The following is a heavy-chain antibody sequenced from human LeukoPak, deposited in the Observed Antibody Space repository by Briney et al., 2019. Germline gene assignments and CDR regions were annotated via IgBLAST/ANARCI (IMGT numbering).Heavy chain of an antibody. J-gene: IGHJ4*02. Sequence: PGGSLRLSCAASGFTFSSYWMNWVRQALGKGLVWVSRIASDGSSTTYADSVKGRFTISRDNSKNTLDLQMNSLRADDTAVYYCARELGPFTGFDYWGQGALVTVSS. D-gene: IGHD3-16*01. CDR1: GFTFSSYW. CDR3: ARELGPFTGFDY. CDR2: IASDGSST. V-gene: IGHV3-74*01.